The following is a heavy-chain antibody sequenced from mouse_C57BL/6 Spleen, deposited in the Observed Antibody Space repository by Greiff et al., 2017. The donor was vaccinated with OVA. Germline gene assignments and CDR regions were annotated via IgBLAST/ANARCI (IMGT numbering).Heavy chain of an antibody. V-gene: IGHV3-6*01. CDR2: ISYDGSN. CDR3: AREGVYYYGSSLIAY. D-gene: IGHD1-1*01. Sequence: EVKLQESGPGLVKPSQSLSLTCSVTGYSITSGYYWNWIRQCPGNKLEWRGYISYDGSNNYNPSLKNQISITRDTSKNQFFLKLNSVTTEDTAAYYCAREGVYYYGSSLIAYWGQGTLVTVSA. CDR1: GYSITSGYY. J-gene: IGHJ3*01.